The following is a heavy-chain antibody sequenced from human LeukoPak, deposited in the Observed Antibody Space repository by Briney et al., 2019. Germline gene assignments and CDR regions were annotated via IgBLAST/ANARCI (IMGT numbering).Heavy chain of an antibody. CDR2: INPSGGST. CDR1: GYTFTSYY. Sequence: ASVKVSCKASGYTFTSYYMHWVRQASGQGLEWMGIINPSGGSTSYAQKFQGRVTMTRDMSTSTVYMELSSLRSEDTAVYYCARTYCSSTSCSPFDYWGQGTLVTVSS. CDR3: ARTYCSSTSCSPFDY. D-gene: IGHD2-2*01. V-gene: IGHV1-46*01. J-gene: IGHJ4*02.